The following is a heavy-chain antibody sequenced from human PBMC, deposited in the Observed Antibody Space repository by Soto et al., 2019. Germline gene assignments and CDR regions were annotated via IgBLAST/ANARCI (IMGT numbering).Heavy chain of an antibody. D-gene: IGHD2-21*02. CDR2: ISAYNGNT. Sequence: ASVKVSCKASGYTFTSYGISWVRQAPGQGLEWMGWISAYNGNTNYAQKLQGRVTMTTDTSTSTAYMELSSLRSEDTAVYYCARDNCGGDCYANWFVPWGQGTLVTVSS. J-gene: IGHJ5*02. V-gene: IGHV1-18*01. CDR1: GYTFTSYG. CDR3: ARDNCGGDCYANWFVP.